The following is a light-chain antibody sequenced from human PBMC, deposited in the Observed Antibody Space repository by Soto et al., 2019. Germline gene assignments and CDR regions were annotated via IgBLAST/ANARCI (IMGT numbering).Light chain of an antibody. CDR2: AVR. CDR1: STDVGSYNY. CDR3: SSYTSSSTL. V-gene: IGLV2-14*01. Sequence: QSVLTQPASVSGSPGQSITISCTGTSTDVGSYNYVSWYQQHPGKAPKLMIYAVRDRPSGISSRFSGSKSGNTASLTISGLQTEDEADYYCSSYTSSSTLFGTGTKVTVL. J-gene: IGLJ1*01.